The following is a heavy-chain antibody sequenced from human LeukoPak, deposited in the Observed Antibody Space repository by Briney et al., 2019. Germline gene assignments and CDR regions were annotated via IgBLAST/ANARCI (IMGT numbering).Heavy chain of an antibody. CDR1: GGTFSSYT. CDR2: IIPILGIA. Sequence: GASVKVSCKASGGTFSSYTISWVRQAPGQGVEWMGRIIPILGIANYAQKFQGRVTITAHKSTSTAYMELSSLRSEDTAVYYCASARLGYCSSTSCPGAFDIWGQGTMVTVSS. V-gene: IGHV1-69*02. J-gene: IGHJ3*02. CDR3: ASARLGYCSSTSCPGAFDI. D-gene: IGHD2-2*01.